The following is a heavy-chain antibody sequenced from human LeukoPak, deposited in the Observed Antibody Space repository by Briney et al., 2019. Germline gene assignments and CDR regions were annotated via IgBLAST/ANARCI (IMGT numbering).Heavy chain of an antibody. J-gene: IGHJ4*02. CDR2: INHSGST. CDR1: GGSISSINW. D-gene: IGHD3-10*01. CDR3: ARGPYSFGSGSYYKD. V-gene: IGHV4-4*02. Sequence: SGTLSLTFAVSGGSISSINWWSWVRQPPGKGLEWIGEINHSGSTNYNPSLKSRVTISLDTSKNQFSLKLSSVTAADTAVYYCARGPYSFGSGSYYKDWGQGTLVTVSS.